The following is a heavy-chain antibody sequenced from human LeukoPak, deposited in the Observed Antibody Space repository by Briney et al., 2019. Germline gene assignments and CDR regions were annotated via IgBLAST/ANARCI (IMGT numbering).Heavy chain of an antibody. Sequence: ASVKVSCKASGYGYYMHWVRQAPGPGLEWMGWINPNSGATDYAQKFQDRVTMTWEKSINTAYMDLSRLTTDDTAIYYCARQATAAGQGDWFDPWGQGTLVTVSS. CDR3: ARQATAAGQGDWFDP. V-gene: IGHV1-2*02. CDR2: INPNSGAT. J-gene: IGHJ5*02. CDR1: GYGYY. D-gene: IGHD6-13*01.